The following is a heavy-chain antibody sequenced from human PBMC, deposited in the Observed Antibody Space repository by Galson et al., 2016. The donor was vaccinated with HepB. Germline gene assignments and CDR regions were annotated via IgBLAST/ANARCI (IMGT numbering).Heavy chain of an antibody. CDR3: ARVVVSLRENDFDI. J-gene: IGHJ3*02. D-gene: IGHD2-15*01. V-gene: IGHV4-61*05. CDR1: GGSIYRSSYY. Sequence: SETLSLTCTVSGGSIYRSSYYWGWIRQPPGKGLEWIGYMYYSGSTKYNPSLKSRVTISVDTSKNQFSVNLSSVTAADTAVYYCARVVVSLRENDFDIWGQGTRVTVSS. CDR2: MYYSGST.